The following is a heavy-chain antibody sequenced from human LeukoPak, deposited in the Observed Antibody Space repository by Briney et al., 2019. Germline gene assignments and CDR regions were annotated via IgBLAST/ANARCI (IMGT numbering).Heavy chain of an antibody. CDR1: GYTYTSYA. Sequence: VASVKVSCKASGYTYTSYAMNWVRQAPGQGLEWMGWINTNTGNPTYAQGFTGRFVFSLDTSVSTAYLQISSLKAEDTAVYYCARDISGREPWNPHFDYWGQGTLVTVSS. D-gene: IGHD3-3*02. V-gene: IGHV7-4-1*02. CDR3: ARDISGREPWNPHFDY. J-gene: IGHJ4*02. CDR2: INTNTGNP.